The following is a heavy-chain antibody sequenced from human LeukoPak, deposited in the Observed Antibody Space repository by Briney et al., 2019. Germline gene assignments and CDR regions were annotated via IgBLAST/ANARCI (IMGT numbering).Heavy chain of an antibody. D-gene: IGHD3-10*01. Sequence: SQTLSLTCTVSGGSITNLDYYWTWIRQPAGKRLEWIGRIYTSGGTNYNPSLKSRVTMSVDGSKNEISLHLASLTAADTALYYCAGRGSSSGTFDIWGPGTFVTVSS. CDR1: GGSITNLDYY. CDR3: AGRGSSSGTFDI. J-gene: IGHJ3*02. V-gene: IGHV4-61*02. CDR2: IYTSGGT.